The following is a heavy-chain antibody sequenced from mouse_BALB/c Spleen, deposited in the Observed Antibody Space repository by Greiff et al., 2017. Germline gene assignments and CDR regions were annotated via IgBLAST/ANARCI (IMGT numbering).Heavy chain of an antibody. CDR2: ISNGGGST. Sequence: DVKLQESGGGLVQPGGSLKLSCAASGFTFSSYTMSWVRQTPEKRLEWVAYISNGGGSTYYPDTVKGRFTISRDNAKNTLYLQMSSLKSEDTAMYYCARHGNNGAMDYWGQGTSVTVSS. CDR3: ARHGNNGAMDY. D-gene: IGHD2-1*01. CDR1: GFTFSSYT. J-gene: IGHJ4*01. V-gene: IGHV5-12-2*01.